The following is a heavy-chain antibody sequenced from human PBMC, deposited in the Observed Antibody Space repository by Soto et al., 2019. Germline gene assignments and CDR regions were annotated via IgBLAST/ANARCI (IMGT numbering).Heavy chain of an antibody. D-gene: IGHD3-3*01. J-gene: IGHJ3*02. CDR2: INPATGAA. V-gene: IGHV1-2*02. Sequence: QLHLVQSGAVVKKPGASVTVSCSASGYPVTAYYMHWVRQAPGRGLEWMGGINPATGAAKYTQTLQGRVTMSRDTSTSTVFMELRGLTSGDTAVFYCARGGGVGVAGSAAFDMWGQGTLVTVSS. CDR3: ARGGGVGVAGSAAFDM. CDR1: GYPVTAYY.